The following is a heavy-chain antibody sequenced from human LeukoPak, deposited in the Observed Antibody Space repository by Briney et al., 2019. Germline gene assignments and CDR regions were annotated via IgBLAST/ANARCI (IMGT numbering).Heavy chain of an antibody. V-gene: IGHV3-21*01. CDR2: ISSSSTYI. CDR3: ARWDRFHGV. Sequence: GGSLRLSCAASGFTFSTYSMNWVRQAPGQGLEWVSSISSSSTYIYYADSVKGRFTISRDNSKNTLYLQMNNLRAEDTAVYYCARWDRFHGVWGQGTLVTVSS. D-gene: IGHD1-14*01. J-gene: IGHJ4*02. CDR1: GFTFSTYS.